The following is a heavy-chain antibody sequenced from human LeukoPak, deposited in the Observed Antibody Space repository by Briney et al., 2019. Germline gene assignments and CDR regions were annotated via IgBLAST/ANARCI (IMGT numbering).Heavy chain of an antibody. D-gene: IGHD3-9*01. Sequence: GGSLRLSCAASRFTFSSYWLSWVSQAQGKGLEWVANIKQDGSEKYYVDSVKGRFTISRDNAKNSLYLQMNSLRAEDTAVYYCARDPGLRYFDWTMSGYFDYWGQGTLVTVSS. J-gene: IGHJ4*02. CDR1: RFTFSSYW. CDR2: IKQDGSEK. V-gene: IGHV3-7*03. CDR3: ARDPGLRYFDWTMSGYFDY.